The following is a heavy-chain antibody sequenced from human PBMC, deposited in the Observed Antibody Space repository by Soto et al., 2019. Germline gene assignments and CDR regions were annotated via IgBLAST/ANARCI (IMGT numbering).Heavy chain of an antibody. J-gene: IGHJ4*02. V-gene: IGHV3-48*01. CDR3: ARHGYNYGGGYFDY. D-gene: IGHD5-18*01. Sequence: GGSLRLSCAASGFTFSRYGMNWVRQAPGKGLEWVADISSSSSTTYYADSVKGRFTISRDNAKNTLYLQMNSLRAEDTAVYYCARHGYNYGGGYFDYWGQGTLVTVSS. CDR2: ISSSSSTT. CDR1: GFTFSRYG.